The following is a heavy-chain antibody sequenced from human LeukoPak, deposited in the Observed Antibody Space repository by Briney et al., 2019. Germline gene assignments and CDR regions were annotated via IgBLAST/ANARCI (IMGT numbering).Heavy chain of an antibody. V-gene: IGHV3-33*08. CDR1: GFSIHSFW. J-gene: IGHJ4*02. D-gene: IGHD2-15*01. CDR2: IWYDGSNK. Sequence: GGSLRLSCVVSGFSIHSFWMNWVRQAPGKGLEWVAVIWYDGSNKYYADSVKGRFTISRDNSKNTLYLQMNSLRAEDTAVYYCARDKGTPVANYFDYWGQGTLVTVSS. CDR3: ARDKGTPVANYFDY.